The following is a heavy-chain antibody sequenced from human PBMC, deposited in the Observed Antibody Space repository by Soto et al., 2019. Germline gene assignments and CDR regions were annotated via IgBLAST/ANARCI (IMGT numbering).Heavy chain of an antibody. CDR2: SSYNGGT. J-gene: IGHJ4*02. CDR1: ADSSTISDSY. D-gene: IGHD1-1*01. CDR3: ARHRIEVVWRGFDY. Sequence: SETLSLTCTVSADSSTISDSYWGWLRQPPGRGLQWIGSSSYNGGTFYNPSLKGRVAISVDPSKKHSSLQVTSVSAADTAVYYCARHRIEVVWRGFDYWGQGSPVTVSS. V-gene: IGHV4-39*01.